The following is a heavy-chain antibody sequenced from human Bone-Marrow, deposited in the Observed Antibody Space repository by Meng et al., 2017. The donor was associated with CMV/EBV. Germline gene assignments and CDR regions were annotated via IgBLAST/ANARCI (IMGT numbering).Heavy chain of an antibody. V-gene: IGHV3-30-3*01. J-gene: IGHJ4*02. CDR1: GFSFTSLS. CDR3: ARARFLEWLFTDY. D-gene: IGHD3-3*01. Sequence: GESLKISCKASGFSFTSLSFHWVRQAPGKGLEWVALTSYDGTTNFHADSVKGRFTVSRDNSKNMVYLQMSSLRADDSALYFCARARFLEWLFTDYWGQGTLVTVSS. CDR2: TSYDGTTN.